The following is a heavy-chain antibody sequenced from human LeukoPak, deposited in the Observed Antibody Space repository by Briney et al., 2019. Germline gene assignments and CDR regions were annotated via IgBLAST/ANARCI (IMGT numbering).Heavy chain of an antibody. Sequence: PGGSLRLSCAASGFIFSDYWMNWVRQAPEKGLEWVSYISRSGSTIYYADSVKGRFTISRDNAKNSLYLQMNSLRAEDTAVYYCARVSYISSWAFFDYWGQGTLVTVSS. CDR2: ISRSGSTI. V-gene: IGHV3-48*04. J-gene: IGHJ4*02. D-gene: IGHD6-6*01. CDR3: ARVSYISSWAFFDY. CDR1: GFIFSDYW.